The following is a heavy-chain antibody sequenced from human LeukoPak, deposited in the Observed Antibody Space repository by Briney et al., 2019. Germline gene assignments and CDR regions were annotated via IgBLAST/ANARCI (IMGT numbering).Heavy chain of an antibody. Sequence: SETLSLTCTVSGGSISSCYWSWIRQTPGKGLESIGYIYYSGSTNYNPSLKSRVTISVDTSKNQFSLKLSSVTAADTAVHYCARDLGFWSGYYTYNWFDPWGQGTLVTVSS. D-gene: IGHD3-3*01. CDR3: ARDLGFWSGYYTYNWFDP. CDR2: IYYSGST. CDR1: GGSISSCY. J-gene: IGHJ5*02. V-gene: IGHV4-59*01.